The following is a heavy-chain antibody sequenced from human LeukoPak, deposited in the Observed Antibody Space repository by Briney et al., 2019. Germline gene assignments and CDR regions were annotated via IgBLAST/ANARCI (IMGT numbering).Heavy chain of an antibody. J-gene: IGHJ4*02. Sequence: GGSLRLSCAASGFTFDDYAMHWVRQAPGKGLEWVSGISWNSGSIGYADSVKGRFTISRDNAKNLLFLEMNSLRVEDTAVYYCARDRRGGSLGGDLFDYWGQGILVAVSS. V-gene: IGHV3-9*01. CDR3: ARDRRGGSLGGDLFDY. CDR1: GFTFDDYA. D-gene: IGHD3-16*01. CDR2: ISWNSGSI.